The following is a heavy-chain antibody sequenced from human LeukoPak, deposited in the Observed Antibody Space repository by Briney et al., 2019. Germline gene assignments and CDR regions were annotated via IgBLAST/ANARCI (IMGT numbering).Heavy chain of an antibody. CDR3: VRENHGSFDY. CDR2: ISTSSTHI. J-gene: IGHJ4*02. V-gene: IGHV3-21*01. CDR1: GFSFSTFY. Sequence: PGGSLRLSCAASGFSFSTFYVNWVRQAPGKGLEWVSCISTSSTHIFYADSVRGRFAISRDDAKNSLYLQMNSLRVEATAVYYCVRENHGSFDYWGQGSLVTVSS. D-gene: IGHD1-14*01.